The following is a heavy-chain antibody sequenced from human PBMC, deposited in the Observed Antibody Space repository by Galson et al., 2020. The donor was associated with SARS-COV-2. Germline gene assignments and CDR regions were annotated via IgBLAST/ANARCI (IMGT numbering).Heavy chain of an antibody. J-gene: IGHJ4*02. D-gene: IGHD1-26*01. CDR2: LSSTGHYR. V-gene: IGHV3-21*05. CDR3: VRDIVTGDDGGDHFEY. CDR1: GFNLRIYR. Sequence: KIGGSLKTFCSACGFNLRIYRLDCFRQFPGNALVRNLCLSSTGHYRNYADSVRGRFTISRDNAKDSLYLHMNSLRVEDTAIYYGVRDIVTGDDGGDHFEYWGQGTPVTVSS.